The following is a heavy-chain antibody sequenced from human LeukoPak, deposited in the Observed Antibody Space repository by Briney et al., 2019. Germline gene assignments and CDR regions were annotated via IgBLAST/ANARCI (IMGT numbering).Heavy chain of an antibody. CDR3: AKAYPPYDSSGNFDY. D-gene: IGHD3-22*01. V-gene: IGHV3-9*01. CDR1: GFRFHDSA. Sequence: GGSLRLSCAASGFRFHDSAMHWVPQARGWGVERDQAKSWSSGRIGYEYSVKVRFTISRDNAKDSLYLQMNSLRAEDTALYDCAKAYPPYDSSGNFDYWGQGTLVTVSS. CDR2: KSWSSGRI. J-gene: IGHJ4*02.